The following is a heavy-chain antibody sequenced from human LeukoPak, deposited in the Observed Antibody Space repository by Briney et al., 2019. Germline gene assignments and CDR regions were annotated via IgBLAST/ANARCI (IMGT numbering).Heavy chain of an antibody. CDR1: GGSISSYY. CDR2: IYTSGSI. Sequence: SETLSLTCTVSGGSISSYYWSWIRQPAGKGLEWIGRIYTSGSITYNPSLKSRVSMSVDTSKNQFSLKLSSVTAADTAVYYCARRAGAYSHPYDYWGQGTLVTVSS. V-gene: IGHV4-4*07. CDR3: ARRAGAYSHPYDY. D-gene: IGHD4/OR15-4a*01. J-gene: IGHJ4*02.